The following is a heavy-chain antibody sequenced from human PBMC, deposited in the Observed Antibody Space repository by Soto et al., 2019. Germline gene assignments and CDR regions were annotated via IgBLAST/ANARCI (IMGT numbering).Heavy chain of an antibody. CDR2: INPSGGST. CDR1: GYTFTSYY. Sequence: GASVKVSCKASGYTFTSYYMHWVRQAPGQGLEWMGIINPSGGSTSYAQKFQGRVTMTRDTSTSTVYMELSSLRSEDTAVYYCARDRITIFGVAMPQHFDYWGQGTLVTAPQ. CDR3: ARDRITIFGVAMPQHFDY. V-gene: IGHV1-46*01. J-gene: IGHJ4*02. D-gene: IGHD3-3*01.